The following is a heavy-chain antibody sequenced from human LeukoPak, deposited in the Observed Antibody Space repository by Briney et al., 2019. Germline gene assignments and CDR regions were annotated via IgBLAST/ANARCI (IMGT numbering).Heavy chain of an antibody. V-gene: IGHV3-66*01. CDR2: IYSCGST. CDR3: ARDRPSTVAGLDY. CDR1: GFTVSSNY. Sequence: GGSLRLSCAASGFTVSSNYMSWVRQAPGKGLEWVSVIYSCGSTYYADSVKGRFTISRDNSKNTLYLQMNSLRAEDTAVYYCARDRPSTVAGLDYWGQGTLVTVSS. D-gene: IGHD2-15*01. J-gene: IGHJ4*02.